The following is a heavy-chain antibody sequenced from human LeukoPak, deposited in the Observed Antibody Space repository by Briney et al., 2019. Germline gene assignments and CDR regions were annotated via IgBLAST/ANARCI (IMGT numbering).Heavy chain of an antibody. CDR2: ISGSGGST. J-gene: IGHJ3*02. V-gene: IGHV3-23*01. CDR3: AKVSDIVVVPAGADDAFDI. Sequence: GGSLRLSCAASGFTFSSYAMHWVRQAPGKGLEWVSAISGSGGSTYYADSVKGRFTISRDNSKNTLYLQMNSLRAEDTAVYYCAKVSDIVVVPAGADDAFDIWGQGTMVTLSS. CDR1: GFTFSSYA. D-gene: IGHD2-2*01.